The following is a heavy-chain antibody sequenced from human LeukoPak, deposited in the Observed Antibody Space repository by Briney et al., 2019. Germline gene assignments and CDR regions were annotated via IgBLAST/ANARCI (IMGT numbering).Heavy chain of an antibody. D-gene: IGHD5-12*01. J-gene: IGHJ4*02. CDR2: IIPIFATT. Sequence: GSSVKVSCKTSGGTFGSFAIAWLRQAPGQGLEWMGGIIPIFATTNYAQEFQGRVSITADEFTSTAYMELRSLRSDDTAVYYCARVRGGAIVATIDYWGQGTLVTVSS. V-gene: IGHV1-69*01. CDR3: ARVRGGAIVATIDY. CDR1: GGTFGSFA.